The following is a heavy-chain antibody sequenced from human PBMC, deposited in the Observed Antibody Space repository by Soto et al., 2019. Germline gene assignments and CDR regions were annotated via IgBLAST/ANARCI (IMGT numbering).Heavy chain of an antibody. D-gene: IGHD3-9*01. Sequence: CKGSGYSFSSSWVAWVRQMPGKGLEWMGIIYPSDSDTRYSPSFQGQVTISVDKSINTAYLKLRSVTAADTAVYYCARGMAEEQIFYYFDYWGQGALVTVSS. J-gene: IGHJ4*02. V-gene: IGHV5-51*01. CDR3: ARGMAEEQIFYYFDY. CDR1: GYSFSSSW. CDR2: IYPSDSDT.